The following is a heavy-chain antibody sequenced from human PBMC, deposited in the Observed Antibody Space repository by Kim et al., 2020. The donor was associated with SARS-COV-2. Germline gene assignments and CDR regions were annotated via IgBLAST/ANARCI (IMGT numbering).Heavy chain of an antibody. CDR1: GFTFAEHA. CDR3: ARSMERIKLFFSYNNYGMDV. D-gene: IGHD3-10*01. V-gene: IGHV3-9*01. J-gene: IGHJ6*02. Sequence: GGSLRLSCAASGFTFAEHAMHWVRRAPGKGLEWVSGISWDSGSMGYADSVKGRFTISRDNAKNSLYLQMNGLRPDDTALYYCARSMERIKLFFSYNNYGMDVWGQGTTVTVSS. CDR2: ISWDSGSM.